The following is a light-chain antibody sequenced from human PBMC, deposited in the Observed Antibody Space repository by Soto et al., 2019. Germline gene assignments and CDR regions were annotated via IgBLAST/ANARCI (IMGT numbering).Light chain of an antibody. V-gene: IGKV3-11*01. CDR1: QSVSSY. CDR2: DAS. CDR3: QQRSNWPGGT. J-gene: IGKJ4*01. Sequence: EIVLTQSPATLSLSPGERATLSCRASQSVSSYLAWYPQKPGQAPRLLIYDASNRATGIPARFSGSGSGTDFTLTISSLEPEDFAVYYCQQRSNWPGGTFGGGTKVEIK.